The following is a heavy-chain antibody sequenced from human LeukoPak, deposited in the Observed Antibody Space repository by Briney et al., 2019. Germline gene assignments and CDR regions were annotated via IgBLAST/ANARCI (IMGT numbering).Heavy chain of an antibody. CDR1: GGSISSYY. CDR2: IYYSGST. J-gene: IGHJ3*02. Sequence: SETLSLTCTVSGGSISSYYWSWIRQPPGKGLEWIGYIYYSGSTNYDPSLKSRVTISVDTSKNQFPLKLSSVTAADTAVYYCAXHXXXXAGSSAFDIWGQGTMVTVSS. D-gene: IGHD6-19*01. V-gene: IGHV4-59*08. CDR3: AXHXXXXAGSSAFDI.